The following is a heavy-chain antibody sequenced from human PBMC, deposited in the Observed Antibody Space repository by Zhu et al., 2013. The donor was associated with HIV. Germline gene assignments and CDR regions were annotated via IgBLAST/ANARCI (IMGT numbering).Heavy chain of an antibody. Sequence: QVQLVQSGAEVKKPGASVKVSCKTSNYTFSTYGINWVRQAPGQGLEWMGWINPYDGNIKYSQKLQGRVTLTTDTSTSTAYMELRSLRSDDTATYYCARASIFGVIIMTMDVWGPRDHGLRSPQ. CDR1: NYTFSTYG. V-gene: IGHV1-18*01. J-gene: IGHJ6*01. CDR2: INPYDGNI. D-gene: IGHD3-3*01. CDR3: ARASIFGVIIMTMDV.